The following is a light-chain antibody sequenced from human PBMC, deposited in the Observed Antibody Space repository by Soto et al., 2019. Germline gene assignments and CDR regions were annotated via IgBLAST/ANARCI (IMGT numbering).Light chain of an antibody. CDR3: QQTYSTPFT. CDR2: AAS. V-gene: IGKV1-6*01. Sequence: AIQMTQSPSSLSASVGDRVTITCRASQGISNDLAWYQQKPGKAPKLLIYAASSLQSGVPPRFSGSGSGTDFTLTISSLQPEDFATYHCQQTYSTPFTFGGGTNVEIK. CDR1: QGISND. J-gene: IGKJ4*01.